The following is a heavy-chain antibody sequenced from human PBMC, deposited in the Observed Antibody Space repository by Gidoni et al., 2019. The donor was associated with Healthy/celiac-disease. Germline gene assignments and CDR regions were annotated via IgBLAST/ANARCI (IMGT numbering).Heavy chain of an antibody. Sequence: LEWIGYIYYSGSTYYNPSLKSRVTISVDTSKNQFSLKLSSVTAADTAVYYCARGAYDIALFLDYWGQGTLVTVSS. D-gene: IGHD3-9*01. J-gene: IGHJ4*02. CDR3: ARGAYDIALFLDY. CDR2: IYYSGST. V-gene: IGHV4-31*02.